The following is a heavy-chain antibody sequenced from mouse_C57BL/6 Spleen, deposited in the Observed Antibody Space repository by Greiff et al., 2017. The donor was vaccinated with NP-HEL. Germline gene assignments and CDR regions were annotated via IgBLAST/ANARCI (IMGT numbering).Heavy chain of an antibody. Sequence: VERQKSGAEWGTPGASFNLSFKASGYTFTSYWMHWVKQRPGRGLEWIGRIDPNSGGTKYNEKFKSKATLTVDKPSSTAYMQLSSLTSEDSAVYYGARVGVITTMGYYAMDDWGQGTSVTVSS. V-gene: IGHV1-72*01. CDR2: IDPNSGGT. J-gene: IGHJ4*01. D-gene: IGHD2-4*01. CDR1: GYTFTSYW. CDR3: ARVGVITTMGYYAMDD.